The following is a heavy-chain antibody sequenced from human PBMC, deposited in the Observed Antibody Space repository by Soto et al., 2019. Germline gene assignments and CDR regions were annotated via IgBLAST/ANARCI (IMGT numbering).Heavy chain of an antibody. V-gene: IGHV1-18*01. D-gene: IGHD4-4*01. Sequence: QVQLVQSGAEVKKPGASVKVSCKASGYTFITYGINWVRQAPGQGLEWTAWISAYNGNTYYAQTIQGRVTITTDTATSTAYMELRSRRSDDTAIYSCARGTYRDFWGQGTLVTVSS. CDR1: GYTFITYG. J-gene: IGHJ4*02. CDR3: ARGTYRDF. CDR2: ISAYNGNT.